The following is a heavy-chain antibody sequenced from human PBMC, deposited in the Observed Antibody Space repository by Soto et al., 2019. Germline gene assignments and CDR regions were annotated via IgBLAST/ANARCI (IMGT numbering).Heavy chain of an antibody. V-gene: IGHV3-30*18. J-gene: IGHJ6*02. CDR1: GFTFSSYG. CDR2: ISYDGSNK. D-gene: IGHD2-15*01. CDR3: AKEGYCSGGSCYPPVYYYYGMDV. Sequence: GGSLRLSCAASGFTFSSYGMHWVRQAPGKGLEWVAVISYDGSNKYYADSVKGRFTISRDNSKNTLYLQMNSLRAEDTAVYYCAKEGYCSGGSCYPPVYYYYGMDVWGQGTTVTVSS.